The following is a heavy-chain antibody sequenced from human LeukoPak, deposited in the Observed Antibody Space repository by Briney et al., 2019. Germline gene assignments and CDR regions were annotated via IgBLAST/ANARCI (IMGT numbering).Heavy chain of an antibody. V-gene: IGHV4-34*01. J-gene: IGHJ4*02. D-gene: IGHD6-19*01. CDR3: ARGGIAVAGRGFFDY. CDR1: GGSFSGYY. Sequence: SETLSLTCAVYGGSFSGYYWSWIRQPPGKGLEWIGEINHSGSTNYNPSLKSRVTISVDTSKNQFSLKLSSVTAADTAVHYCARGGIAVAGRGFFDYWGQGTLVTVSS. CDR2: INHSGST.